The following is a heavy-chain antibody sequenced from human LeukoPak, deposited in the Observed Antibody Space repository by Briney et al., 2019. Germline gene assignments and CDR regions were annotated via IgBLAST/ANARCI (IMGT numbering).Heavy chain of an antibody. CDR2: IYYTGST. V-gene: IGHV4-59*08. CDR3: ARHGSRAVAGYFDS. D-gene: IGHD6-19*01. Sequence: PSETLSLTCTVSGGSISSYYWSWIRQPSGKGLEWVGYIYYTGSTYYNPSLTSRVTISVDTSRDQFSLRLSSVTAADTAVYYCARHGSRAVAGYFDSGGQGTLVTVSS. J-gene: IGHJ4*02. CDR1: GGSISSYY.